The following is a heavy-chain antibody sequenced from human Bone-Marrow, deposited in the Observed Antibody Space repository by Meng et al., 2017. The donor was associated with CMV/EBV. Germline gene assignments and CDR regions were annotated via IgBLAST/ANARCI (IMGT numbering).Heavy chain of an antibody. V-gene: IGHV1-69*10. D-gene: IGHD1-26*01. CDR3: ARGGGELRKFDY. CDR1: GGTFSSYA. CDR2: IIPILGIA. Sequence: SVKVSCKASGGTFSSYAISWVRQAPGQGLEWMGGIIPILGIANYAQKFQGRVTITADKSTSTAYMELSRLRSDDTAVYYCARGGGELRKFDYWGQGTLVTVSS. J-gene: IGHJ4*02.